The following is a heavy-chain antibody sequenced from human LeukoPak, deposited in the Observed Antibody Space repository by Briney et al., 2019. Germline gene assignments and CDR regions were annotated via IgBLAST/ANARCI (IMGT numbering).Heavy chain of an antibody. Sequence: GGSLRLSCAASGLTFSSYAMHWVRQAPGKGLEWVAVISYDGSNKYYADSVKGRFTISRDNSKNTLYLQMNSLRAEDTAVYYCAKAPIAAAGIYYFDYWGQGTLVTVSS. CDR1: GLTFSSYA. CDR3: AKAPIAAAGIYYFDY. V-gene: IGHV3-30*04. J-gene: IGHJ4*02. CDR2: ISYDGSNK. D-gene: IGHD6-13*01.